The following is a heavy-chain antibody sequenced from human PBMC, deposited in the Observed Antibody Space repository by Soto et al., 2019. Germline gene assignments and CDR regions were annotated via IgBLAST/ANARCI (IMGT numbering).Heavy chain of an antibody. CDR2: IYYSGTT. CDR1: CGSISSGGYD. D-gene: IGHD2-2*01. J-gene: IGHJ5*02. V-gene: IGHV4-31*03. CDR3: ARCSLVVVPASGFDP. Sequence: QVQLQESGPGLVKPSETLSLTCTVSCGSISSGGYDWSWIRQHPGKGLEWIGYIYYSGTTYYNPSLKSRVTISVDTSKNQFSLKLSSVSAADTALYYCARCSLVVVPASGFDPWGRGTLVTVSS.